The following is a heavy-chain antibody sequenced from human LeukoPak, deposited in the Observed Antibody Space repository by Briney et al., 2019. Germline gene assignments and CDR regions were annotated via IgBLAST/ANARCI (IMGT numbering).Heavy chain of an antibody. CDR2: IYSSGST. D-gene: IGHD2-15*01. CDR3: ARDHCSGGFCFVDH. Sequence: PSETLSLTCTVSGGSISSNFWSWIRQPVGKGLEWIGRIYSSGSTNQNPSLKSRLTMSVDTSRNQFSLKLTSVTAAETALYYCARDHCSGGFCFVDHWGQGTLVSVSS. CDR1: GGSISSNF. V-gene: IGHV4-4*07. J-gene: IGHJ5*02.